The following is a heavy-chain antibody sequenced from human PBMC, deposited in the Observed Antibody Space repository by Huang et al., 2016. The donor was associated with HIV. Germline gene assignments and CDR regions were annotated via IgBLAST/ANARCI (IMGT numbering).Heavy chain of an antibody. CDR2: MNPNTGNT. D-gene: IGHD4-17*01. CDR1: GYTFTNYD. V-gene: IGHV1-8*02. Sequence: QVHLVQSGAEVKKPGASVKVSCKASGYTFTNYDINWVRQAPGRGLEWMGLMNPNTGNTGCAQSCHGRVTMTRKTSITTAYMELTSLTSEDTAVYYCARSAYGDLDYWGLGTLVIVSS. J-gene: IGHJ4*02. CDR3: ARSAYGDLDY.